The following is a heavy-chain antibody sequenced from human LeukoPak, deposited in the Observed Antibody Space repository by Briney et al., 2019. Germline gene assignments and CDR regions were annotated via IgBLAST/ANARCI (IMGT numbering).Heavy chain of an antibody. V-gene: IGHV4-39*01. J-gene: IGHJ1*01. CDR3: ARGGSGDGPGYFQH. CDR2: IYYSGTT. CDR1: GGSISSSSYY. Sequence: NPSETLSLTCTVSGGSISSSSYYWGWIRQPPGKGLEWIGSIYYSGTTYYNPSLKSRVTISVDTSKNQFSLKLSSVTAADTAVYYCARGGSGDGPGYFQHWGQGTLVTVSS. D-gene: IGHD4-17*01.